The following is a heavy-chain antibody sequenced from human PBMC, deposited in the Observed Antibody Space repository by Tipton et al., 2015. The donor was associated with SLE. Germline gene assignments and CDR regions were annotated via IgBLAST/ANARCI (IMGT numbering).Heavy chain of an antibody. D-gene: IGHD3-3*01. V-gene: IGHV1-18*01. CDR2: ISAYNGNT. CDR3: AREGNVLRFLEWLNYFDY. Sequence: VQLVQSGAEVKKPGASVKVSCKASGYTFTSYGISWVRQAPGQGLEWMGWISAYNGNTNYAQKLQGRVTMTRDTSPSTVYMELSSLRSEDTAVYYCAREGNVLRFLEWLNYFDYWGQGTLVTVSS. J-gene: IGHJ4*02. CDR1: GYTFTSYG.